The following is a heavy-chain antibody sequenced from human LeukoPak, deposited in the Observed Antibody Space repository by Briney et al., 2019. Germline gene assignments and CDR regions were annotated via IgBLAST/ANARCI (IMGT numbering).Heavy chain of an antibody. V-gene: IGHV4-61*02. CDR1: GGSISSGSYY. Sequence: SQTLSLTCTVSGGSISSGSYYWSWIRQPAGKGLEWIGRIYTSGSTNYNPSLKSRVTISVDTSKNQFSLKLSSVTAAGTAVYYCAREGDYWGQGTLVTVSS. CDR2: IYTSGST. CDR3: AREGDY. J-gene: IGHJ4*02.